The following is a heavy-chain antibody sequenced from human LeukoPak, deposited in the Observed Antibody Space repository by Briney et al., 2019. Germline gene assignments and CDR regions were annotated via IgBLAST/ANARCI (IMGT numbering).Heavy chain of an antibody. CDR3: TRDYNHGMDV. J-gene: IGHJ6*02. Sequence: GGSLRFSCAASGFSFNGYWMHWVRLVPGKGPMWVSCINVDGSVTRYVDSVKGRFTISRDNARNTLYLQMNSLGVEDTAVYYCTRDYNHGMDVWGQGTTVTVSS. V-gene: IGHV3-74*01. CDR2: INVDGSVT. CDR1: GFSFNGYW.